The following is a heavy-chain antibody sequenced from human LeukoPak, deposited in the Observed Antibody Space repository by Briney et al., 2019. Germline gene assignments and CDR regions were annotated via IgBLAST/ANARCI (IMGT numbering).Heavy chain of an antibody. V-gene: IGHV4-59*01. CDR3: ARDNPRGDGDYVDAFDI. CDR1: GGSISSYY. Sequence: PSETLSLTCTVSGGSISSYYWSWIRQPPGKGLEWIGYIYYSGSTNYNPSPKSRVTIPVDKSKNQFSLKLSSVTAADTAVYYCARDNPRGDGDYVDAFDIWGQGTMVTVSS. CDR2: IYYSGST. D-gene: IGHD4-17*01. J-gene: IGHJ3*02.